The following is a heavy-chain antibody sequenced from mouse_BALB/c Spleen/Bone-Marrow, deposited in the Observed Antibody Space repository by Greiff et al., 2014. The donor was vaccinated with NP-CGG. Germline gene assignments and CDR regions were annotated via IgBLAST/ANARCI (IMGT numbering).Heavy chain of an antibody. CDR2: INPSNGGT. D-gene: IGHD1-1*01. CDR3: TRSNYGYWYFDV. V-gene: IGHV1S81*02. Sequence: VQGVESGAELVKPGAPVKLSCKASGYTFSSYYMYWVKQRPGQGLEWIGEINPSNGGTKFNEKFKSKATLTVDKSSSTAYMQLSSLTSEDSAVYYCTRSNYGYWYFDVWGAGTTVTVSS. J-gene: IGHJ1*01. CDR1: GYTFSSYY.